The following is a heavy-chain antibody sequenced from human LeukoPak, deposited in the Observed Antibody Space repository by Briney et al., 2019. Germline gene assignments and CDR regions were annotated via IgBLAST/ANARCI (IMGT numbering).Heavy chain of an antibody. D-gene: IGHD3-10*01. CDR3: ARENNFGSGMDV. CDR1: GFTVSSNS. J-gene: IGHJ6*02. CDR2: IYSGGNT. V-gene: IGHV3-53*01. Sequence: GGSLRLSCAASGFTVSSNSMNWFGQAPGKGLQWVSVIYSGGNTYYADSVKGRFTISRDNSKNTLYLQMNSLRAEDTAVYYCARENNFGSGMDVWGQGTTVTVSS.